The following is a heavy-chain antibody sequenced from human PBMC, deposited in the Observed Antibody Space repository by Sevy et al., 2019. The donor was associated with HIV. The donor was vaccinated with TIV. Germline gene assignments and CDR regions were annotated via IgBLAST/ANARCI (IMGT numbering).Heavy chain of an antibody. CDR2: ISYDGSNK. J-gene: IGHJ6*02. V-gene: IGHV3-30*04. D-gene: IGHD2-2*01. CDR3: SGDDCSSTSCRNLSYYYYYGMDV. Sequence: GGSLRLSCAASGFTFSSYAMHWVRQAPGKWLEWVAVISYDGSNKYYADSVKGRFTISRDNSKNTLYLQMNSLRAEDTAVYYCSGDDCSSTSCRNLSYYYYYGMDVWGQGTTVTVSS. CDR1: GFTFSSYA.